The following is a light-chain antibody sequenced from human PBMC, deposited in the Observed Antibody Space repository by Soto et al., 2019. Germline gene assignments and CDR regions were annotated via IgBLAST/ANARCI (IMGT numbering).Light chain of an antibody. CDR1: QSVSTSY. J-gene: IGKJ1*01. CDR2: DAF. Sequence: EIVLTQSPGTLSLSPGERATLSCMASQSVSTSYVAWYQQKFGQAPRLLIYDAFSRATGIPDRFSASGSGTDFTLTISRLEPEDFAVYYCQQYGSSPRTVGQGTKVDIK. V-gene: IGKV3-20*01. CDR3: QQYGSSPRT.